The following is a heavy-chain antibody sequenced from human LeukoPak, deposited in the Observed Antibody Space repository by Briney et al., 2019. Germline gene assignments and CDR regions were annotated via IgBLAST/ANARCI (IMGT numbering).Heavy chain of an antibody. D-gene: IGHD3-22*01. CDR3: AREGRSVYYDSSGSHPHFDY. J-gene: IGHJ4*02. CDR1: GFTFSSYE. CDR2: IKQDGSEK. Sequence: PGGSLRLSCAASGFTFSSYEMNWVRQAPGKGLEWVANIKQDGSEKYYVDSVKGRFTISRDNAKNSLYLQMNSLRAEDTAVYYCAREGRSVYYDSSGSHPHFDYWGQGTLVTVSS. V-gene: IGHV3-7*01.